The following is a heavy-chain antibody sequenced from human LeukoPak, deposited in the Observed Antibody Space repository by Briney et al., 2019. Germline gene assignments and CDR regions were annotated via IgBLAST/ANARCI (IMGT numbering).Heavy chain of an antibody. CDR3: AKDIVVVPAARAFDAFDL. V-gene: IGHV3-23*01. J-gene: IGHJ3*01. CDR2: ISGSGGST. CDR1: GFTFSSYA. D-gene: IGHD2-2*01. Sequence: GGSLRLSCAASGFTFSSYAMSWVRQAPGKGLEWVSAISGSGGSTYYADSVKGRFTISRDNSKNTLYLQMNSLRAEDTAVYYCAKDIVVVPAARAFDAFDLWGQGTMVTVSS.